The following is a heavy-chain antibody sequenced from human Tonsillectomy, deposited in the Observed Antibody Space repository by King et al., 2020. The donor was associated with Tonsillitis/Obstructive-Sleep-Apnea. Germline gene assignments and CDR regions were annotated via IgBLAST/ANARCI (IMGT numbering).Heavy chain of an antibody. Sequence: QLVQSGAEVKKPGTSVKVSCTASGGTFSSYSFNWVRQAPGQGLEWMGRIIPVLGMANYAQKFQGRVTITADISTNIAYMELSSLRSEDTAVYYCAREIGNYGPTFSYYYVDVWGKGTTVSVSS. V-gene: IGHV1-69*04. CDR2: IIPVLGMA. D-gene: IGHD1-7*01. CDR1: GGTFSSYS. CDR3: AREIGNYGPTFSYYYVDV. J-gene: IGHJ6*03.